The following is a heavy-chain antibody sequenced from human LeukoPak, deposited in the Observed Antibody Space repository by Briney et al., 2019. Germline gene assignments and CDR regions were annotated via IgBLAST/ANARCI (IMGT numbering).Heavy chain of an antibody. V-gene: IGHV3-7*01. D-gene: IGHD3-3*01. CDR2: IKQDGSEI. J-gene: IGHJ6*02. Sequence: GGSLRLSCAASGFTFSSYWMSWVRQAPGKGLEWVANIKQDGSEIYYVDSVKGRFTISRDNAKNSLYLQMNSLRAEDTAVYYCARDGSTYYDFWSGYQRAYGMDVWGQGTTVTVSS. CDR1: GFTFSSYW. CDR3: ARDGSTYYDFWSGYQRAYGMDV.